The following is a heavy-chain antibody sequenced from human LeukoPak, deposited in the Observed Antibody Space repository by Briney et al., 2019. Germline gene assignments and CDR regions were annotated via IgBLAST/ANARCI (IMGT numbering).Heavy chain of an antibody. V-gene: IGHV4-59*01. CDR1: GGSISSYY. CDR2: IYYSGSA. J-gene: IGHJ6*03. D-gene: IGHD5-12*01. Sequence: PSETLSLTCTVSGGSISSYYWSWIRQLPGKGLEWIGYIYYSGSANYNPSLKSRVTISVDTSKNQFSLKLSSVTAADTAVYYCARSGRGYSGYDWSYYYMDVWGKGTTVTVSS. CDR3: ARSGRGYSGYDWSYYYMDV.